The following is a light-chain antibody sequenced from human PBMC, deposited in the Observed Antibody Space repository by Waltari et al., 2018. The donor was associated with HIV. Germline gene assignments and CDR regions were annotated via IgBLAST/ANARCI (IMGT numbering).Light chain of an antibody. CDR1: SSDVGGYNL. CDR3: CAYAGSTTYVI. CDR2: EVS. V-gene: IGLV2-23*02. Sequence: QSALTQPASVSGSPGQSITISCTGTSSDVGGYNLVSWYQQHPGKAPKLMIYEVSKLPSGVSNRFSGSQSGNTASLTISGLQAEDEADYYCCAYAGSTTYVIFGGGTKLTVL. J-gene: IGLJ2*01.